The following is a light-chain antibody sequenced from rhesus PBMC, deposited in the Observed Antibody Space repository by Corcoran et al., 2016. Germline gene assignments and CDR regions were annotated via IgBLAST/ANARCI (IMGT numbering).Light chain of an antibody. Sequence: DIQMTQSPSSLSASVGDRVTITCRASQGISSWLAWYQLTPGKAPKLLIYKAPSVQSGVPSRFSGSVAGTDCTLTISSLQPEDFATYYCQQYNSAPYSFGQGTKVEIK. CDR2: KAP. J-gene: IGKJ2*01. V-gene: IGKV1-21*01. CDR1: QGISSW. CDR3: QQYNSAPYS.